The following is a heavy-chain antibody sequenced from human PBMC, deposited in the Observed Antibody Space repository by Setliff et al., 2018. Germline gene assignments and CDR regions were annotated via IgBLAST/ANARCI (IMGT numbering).Heavy chain of an antibody. J-gene: IGHJ3*01. CDR3: ARPLEESFGGVRDSDAFDV. V-gene: IGHV4-4*08. CDR2: IHISGST. Sequence: PSETLSLTCTVSGGSISSYYWSWIRQPPWKGLEWIGYIHISGSTHFNPSLKSRVAISVDTSKNLLSLRVNSVTATDTAVYYCARPLEESFGGVRDSDAFDVWGQGTMVTVSS. CDR1: GGSISSYY. D-gene: IGHD3-16*01.